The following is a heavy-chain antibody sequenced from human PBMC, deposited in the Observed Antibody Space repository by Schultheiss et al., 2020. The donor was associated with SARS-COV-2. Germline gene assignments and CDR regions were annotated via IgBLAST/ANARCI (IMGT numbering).Heavy chain of an antibody. CDR3: ARERVGGSGFDY. V-gene: IGHV3-7*03. Sequence: GGSLRLSCAASGFTFSDYYMSWIRQAPGKGLEWVANIKQDGSEKYYVDSVKGRFTISRDNAKNSLYLQMNSLRAEDTAVYYCARERVGGSGFDYWGQGILVTVSS. J-gene: IGHJ4*02. D-gene: IGHD2-15*01. CDR1: GFTFSDYY. CDR2: IKQDGSEK.